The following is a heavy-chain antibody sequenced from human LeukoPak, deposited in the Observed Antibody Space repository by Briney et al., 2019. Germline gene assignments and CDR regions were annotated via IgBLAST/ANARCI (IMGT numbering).Heavy chain of an antibody. D-gene: IGHD6-13*01. V-gene: IGHV4-39*07. CDR1: GGSISSSSYY. J-gene: IGHJ3*02. CDR2: IYYSGST. CDR3: ARDRTAAGFDAFDI. Sequence: SETLSLTCTVSGGSISSSSYYWGWLRQPPGKGLEWIGSIYYSGSTYYNPSLKSRVTISVDTSKNQCSLKLSSVTAADMAVYYCARDRTAAGFDAFDIWGQGTMVTVSS.